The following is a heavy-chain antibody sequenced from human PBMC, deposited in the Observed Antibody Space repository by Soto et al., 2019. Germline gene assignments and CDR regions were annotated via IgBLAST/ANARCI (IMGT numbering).Heavy chain of an antibody. CDR2: IYYSGST. J-gene: IGHJ6*02. D-gene: IGHD4-17*01. Sequence: SETLSLTCTVSGGSISSYYWSWIRQPPGKGLEWIGYIYYSGSTNYNPSLKSRVTISVDTSKNQFSLKLSSVTAADTAVYYCARDRTVTTGTLRTTYYYYGMDVWGQGIPVTVSS. CDR1: GGSISSYY. V-gene: IGHV4-59*01. CDR3: ARDRTVTTGTLRTTYYYYGMDV.